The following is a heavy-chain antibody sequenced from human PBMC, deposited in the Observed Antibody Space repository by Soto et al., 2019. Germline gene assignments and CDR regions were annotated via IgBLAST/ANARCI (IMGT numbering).Heavy chain of an antibody. D-gene: IGHD3-22*01. CDR2: IVVGSGNT. CDR1: GFTFTSSA. V-gene: IGHV1-58*01. Sequence: SVKVSCKASGFTFTSSAVQWVRQARGQRLEWIGWIVVGSGNTNYAQKFQERVTITRDMSTSTAYMELSSLRSEDTAVYYCAAINYYYDSSGYQYYFDYWGQGTLVTVSS. CDR3: AAINYYYDSSGYQYYFDY. J-gene: IGHJ4*02.